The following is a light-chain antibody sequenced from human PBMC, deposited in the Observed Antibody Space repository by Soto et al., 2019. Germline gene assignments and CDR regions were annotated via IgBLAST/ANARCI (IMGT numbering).Light chain of an antibody. CDR1: QTINNY. CDR3: QQGHSPPRT. J-gene: IGKJ2*01. V-gene: IGKV1-39*01. CDR2: ASS. Sequence: DIQMTQSPSSLSASVGDRVTITCRASQTINNYLAWYQHKPGKAPQVLIYASSILQSGVPSRFSGSRSGTEFTLTISSLEPDDFATYYCQQGHSPPRTFGQVTKLEMK.